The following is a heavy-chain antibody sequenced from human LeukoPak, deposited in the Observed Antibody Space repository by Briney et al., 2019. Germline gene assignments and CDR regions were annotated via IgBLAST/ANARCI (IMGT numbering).Heavy chain of an antibody. CDR1: GFTFSSYS. CDR2: ISESSSDI. CDR3: AREGYYYMDV. J-gene: IGHJ6*03. V-gene: IGHV3-21*01. Sequence: GGSLRLSCAASGFTFSSYSMNWVRQAPGKGLEWVSSISESSSDIYYADSVKGRFTISRDNAKNSLYLQMNSLRAEDTAVYYCAREGYYYMDVWGKGTTVTVSS.